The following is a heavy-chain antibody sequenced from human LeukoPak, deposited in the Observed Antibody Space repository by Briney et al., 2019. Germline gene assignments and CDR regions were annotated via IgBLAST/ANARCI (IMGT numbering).Heavy chain of an antibody. V-gene: IGHV4-39*01. CDR2: IYYSGST. J-gene: IGHJ4*02. D-gene: IGHD3-22*01. CDR3: ARQGNYYDSSGYYYRGFDY. CDR1: GGSISSSSYY. Sequence: SETLSLTCTVSGGSISSSSYYWGWIRQPPGKGLEWIGSIYYSGSTYYNPSLKSRVTISVDTSKNQFSLKLSSVTAADTAAYYCARQGNYYDSSGYYYRGFDYWGQGTLVTVSS.